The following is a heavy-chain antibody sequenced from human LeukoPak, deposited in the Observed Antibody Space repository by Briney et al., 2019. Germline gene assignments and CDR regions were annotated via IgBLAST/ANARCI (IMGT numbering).Heavy chain of an antibody. Sequence: GVSLTLSSAASGFTFSNFWRHWLRHSPGKGLEWVSRISDGGTHTGYEDSVKVRFTIARDNAKNTLYLQMNRLRADDTDVYDCTRVFATGRSFDYWGQGTLVTVSS. CDR2: ISDGGTHT. CDR3: TRVFATGRSFDY. V-gene: IGHV3-74*01. CDR1: GFTFSNFW. D-gene: IGHD3-3*01. J-gene: IGHJ4*02.